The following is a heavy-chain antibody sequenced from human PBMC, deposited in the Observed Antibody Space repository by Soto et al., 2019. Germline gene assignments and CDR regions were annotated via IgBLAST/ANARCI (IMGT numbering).Heavy chain of an antibody. V-gene: IGHV4-59*01. J-gene: IGHJ3*02. CDR3: ARDWDILTGGDAFDI. D-gene: IGHD3-9*01. CDR2: IYLSRST. CDR1: GGSISSYD. Sequence: QVQLQESGPGLVKPSETLSLTCTVSGGSISSYDWSWIRQPPGKGLEWIGYIYLSRSTKYTPSLKSQVTISVDTSKNQFSLKLSSVTAADTAVYYCARDWDILTGGDAFDIWGQGTMVTVSS.